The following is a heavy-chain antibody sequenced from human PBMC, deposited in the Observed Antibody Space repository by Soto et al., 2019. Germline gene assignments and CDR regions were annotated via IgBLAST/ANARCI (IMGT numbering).Heavy chain of an antibody. Sequence: EVQLVESGGGLVQPGGSLRLSCAASGFTFSSYWMHWVRQAPGKGLGWVSRINSDGSSTSYADSVKGRFTISRDNAKNTLYLQMNSLRAEDTAVYYCAICPRDDFWSGYPVDYWGQGTLVTVSS. CDR2: INSDGSST. D-gene: IGHD3-3*01. CDR1: GFTFSSYW. J-gene: IGHJ4*02. V-gene: IGHV3-74*01. CDR3: AICPRDDFWSGYPVDY.